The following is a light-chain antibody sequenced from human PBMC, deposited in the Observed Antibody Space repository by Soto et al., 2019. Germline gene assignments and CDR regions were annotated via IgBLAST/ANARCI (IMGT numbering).Light chain of an antibody. CDR3: QQADSVPIT. J-gene: IGKJ5*01. Sequence: DIQRTQSPSSVSAAVVVSVTITCRARQGISNWVAWYQQRPGNAPKLLIYAASSLQSGVPSRFSRGGSGTDFTLTISSLQPQDFVTHYCQQADSVPITFGQGTRL. CDR2: AAS. CDR1: QGISNW. V-gene: IGKV1-12*01.